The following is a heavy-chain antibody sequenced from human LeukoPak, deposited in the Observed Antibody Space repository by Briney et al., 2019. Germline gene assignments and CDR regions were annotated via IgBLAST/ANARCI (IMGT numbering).Heavy chain of an antibody. CDR3: ARESYGLSLNY. CDR2: INPNSGGT. V-gene: IGHV1-2*06. CDR1: GYTFTGYY. D-gene: IGHD5-18*01. J-gene: IGHJ4*02. Sequence: ASVKVSCKASGYTFTGYYKHWVRQAPGQGLEWMGRINPNSGGTDYAQKFQGRVTMTRDTSISTAYMELSRLRSDDTAVYYCARESYGLSLNYWGQGTLVTVSS.